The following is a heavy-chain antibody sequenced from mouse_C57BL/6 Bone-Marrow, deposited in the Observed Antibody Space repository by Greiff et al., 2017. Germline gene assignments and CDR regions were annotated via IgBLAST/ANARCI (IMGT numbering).Heavy chain of an antibody. CDR3: AQLRLRLSY. Sequence: QVQLQQPGAELVKPGASVKLSCKASGYTFTSYWMHWVKQRPGQGLEWIGMIHPNSGSTNYNEKFKSKATLTVDKSSSTAYMQLSSLPSEDSAVYYCAQLRLRLSYWGQGTTLTVSS. J-gene: IGHJ2*01. D-gene: IGHD3-2*02. CDR2: IHPNSGST. V-gene: IGHV1-64*01. CDR1: GYTFTSYW.